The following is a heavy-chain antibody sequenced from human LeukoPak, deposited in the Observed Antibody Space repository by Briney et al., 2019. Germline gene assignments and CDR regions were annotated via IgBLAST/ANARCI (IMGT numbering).Heavy chain of an antibody. V-gene: IGHV1-2*02. CDR3: ARDGDLCSSTSCYDY. Sequence: GASVKVSCKASGYTFTGYCMHWVRQAPGQGLEWMGWINPNSGGTNYAQKFQGRVTMTRDTSISTAYMELSRLRSDDTAVYYCARDGDLCSSTSCYDYWGQGTLVTVSS. J-gene: IGHJ4*02. CDR2: INPNSGGT. CDR1: GYTFTGYC. D-gene: IGHD2-2*01.